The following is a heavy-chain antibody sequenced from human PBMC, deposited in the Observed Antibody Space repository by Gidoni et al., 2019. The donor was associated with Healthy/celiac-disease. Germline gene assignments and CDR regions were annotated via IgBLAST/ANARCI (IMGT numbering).Heavy chain of an antibody. CDR1: GFTFDYYA. J-gene: IGHJ5*02. CDR2: ISWDGGST. Sequence: EVQLVESGGVVVQPGGSLRLSCAASGFTFDYYAMHWVCQAPGKGLEWVSLISWDGGSTYYADSVKGRFTISRDNSKNSLYLQMNSLRAEDTALYYCAKDYCSGGSCYWFDPWGQGTLVTVSS. D-gene: IGHD2-15*01. V-gene: IGHV3-43D*03. CDR3: AKDYCSGGSCYWFDP.